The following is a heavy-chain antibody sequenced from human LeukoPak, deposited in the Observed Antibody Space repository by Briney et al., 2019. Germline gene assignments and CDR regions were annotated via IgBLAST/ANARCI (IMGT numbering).Heavy chain of an antibody. J-gene: IGHJ6*03. CDR3: AREEEDYYYYYMDV. CDR1: GFTFSSYS. V-gene: IGHV3-48*01. CDR2: ISSSSSTI. Sequence: GGSLRLSCAASGFTFSSYSMNWVRQAPGKGLEWVSYISSSSSTIYYADSVKGRFTISRDNAKNSLYLQMNSLRAEDTAVYYCAREEEDYYYYYMDVWGKGTTVTVSS.